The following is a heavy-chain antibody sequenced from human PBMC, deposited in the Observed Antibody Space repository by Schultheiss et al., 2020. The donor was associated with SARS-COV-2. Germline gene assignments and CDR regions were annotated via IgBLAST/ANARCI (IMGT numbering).Heavy chain of an antibody. CDR1: GGSISSGGYY. CDR2: IYYSGST. Sequence: SETLSLTCTVSGGSISSGGYYWSWIRQHPGKGLEWIGRIYYSGSTNYNPSLKSRVTISVDTSKNQFSLKLSSVTAADTAVYYCARAGGYCGGDCFDLWGRGTLVTVSS. CDR3: ARAGGYCGGDCFDL. D-gene: IGHD2-21*02. J-gene: IGHJ2*01. V-gene: IGHV4-61*08.